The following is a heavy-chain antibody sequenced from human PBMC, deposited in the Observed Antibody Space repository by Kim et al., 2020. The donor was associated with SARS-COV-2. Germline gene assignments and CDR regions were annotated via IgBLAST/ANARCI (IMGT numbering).Heavy chain of an antibody. CDR3: ARMKRINPWVDAFDI. V-gene: IGHV3-48*03. CDR1: GFTFSSYE. CDR2: ISSSGSTI. J-gene: IGHJ3*02. D-gene: IGHD1-26*01. Sequence: GGSLRLSCAASGFTFSSYEMNWVRQAPGKGLEWVSYISSSGSTIYYADSVKGRFTISRDNAKNSLYLQMNSLRAEDTAVYYCARMKRINPWVDAFDIWGQGTMVTVSS.